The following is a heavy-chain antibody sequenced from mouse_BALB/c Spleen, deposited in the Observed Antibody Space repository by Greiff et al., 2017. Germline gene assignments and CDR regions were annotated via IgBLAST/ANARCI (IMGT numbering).Heavy chain of an antibody. CDR3: ARDPYGNYVDY. CDR2: ISNGGGST. J-gene: IGHJ2*01. D-gene: IGHD2-1*01. CDR1: GFTFSSYT. Sequence: DVKLVESGGGLVQPGGSLKLSCAASGFTFSSYTMSWVRQTPEKRLEWVAYISNGGGSTYYPDTVKGRFTISRDNAKNTLYLQMSSLKSEDTAMYYCARDPYGNYVDYWGQGTTLTVSS. V-gene: IGHV5-12-2*01.